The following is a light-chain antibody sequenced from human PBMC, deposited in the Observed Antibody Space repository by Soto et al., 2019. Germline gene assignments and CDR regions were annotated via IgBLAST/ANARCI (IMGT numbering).Light chain of an antibody. CDR2: GAS. V-gene: IGKV3-15*01. CDR3: QQYGSSRYT. J-gene: IGKJ2*01. CDR1: QSVSSN. Sequence: EIVMTQSPATLSVSPGERATLSCRASQSVSSNLAWYQQKPGQAPRLLIYGASTRATDIPARFSGSGSGTDFTLTISSLQSEDFAVYYCQQYGSSRYTFGQGTKLEIK.